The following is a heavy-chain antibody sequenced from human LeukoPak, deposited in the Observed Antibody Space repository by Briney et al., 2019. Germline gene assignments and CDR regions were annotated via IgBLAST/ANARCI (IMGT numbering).Heavy chain of an antibody. Sequence: SETLSLTCAVYGGSFRGYYWRWIPQPPGKGLEWIGEINHSGSTNYNPSLKSRVTISVDTSKNQFSLKLSSVTAADTAVYYCAITGITGYWGQGTLVTVSS. CDR2: INHSGST. D-gene: IGHD1-20*01. CDR3: AITGITGY. V-gene: IGHV4-34*01. CDR1: GGSFRGYY. J-gene: IGHJ4*02.